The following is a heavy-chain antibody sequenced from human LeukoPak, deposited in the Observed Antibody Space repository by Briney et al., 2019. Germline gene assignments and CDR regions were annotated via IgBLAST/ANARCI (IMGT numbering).Heavy chain of an antibody. CDR2: ISYDGSNK. CDR3: ARDRSREWELLGAHDAFDI. Sequence: GRSLRLSCAASGFTFSSYAMHWARQAPGKGLEWVAVISYDGSNKYYADSVKGRFTISRDNSKNTLYLQMNSLRAEDTAVYYCARDRSREWELLGAHDAFDIWGQGTMVTVSS. J-gene: IGHJ3*02. D-gene: IGHD1-26*01. CDR1: GFTFSSYA. V-gene: IGHV3-30-3*01.